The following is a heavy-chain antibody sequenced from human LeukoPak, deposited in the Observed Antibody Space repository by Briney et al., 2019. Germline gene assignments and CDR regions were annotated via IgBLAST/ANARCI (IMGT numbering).Heavy chain of an antibody. V-gene: IGHV3-48*03. D-gene: IGHD2-2*01. Sequence: GGSLRLSCAASGFTFSSYEMNWVRQAPGKGLEWVSYISGIGSAIYYADSVKGRFTISRDNAKNSLYLQMHSLRAEDTAVYYCARYPSRYCTSTSCYLVHWGQGALVTVSS. CDR3: ARYPSRYCTSTSCYLVH. J-gene: IGHJ5*02. CDR1: GFTFSSYE. CDR2: ISGIGSAI.